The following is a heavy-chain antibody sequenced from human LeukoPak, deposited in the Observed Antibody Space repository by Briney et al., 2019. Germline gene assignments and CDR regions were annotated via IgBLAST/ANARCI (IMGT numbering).Heavy chain of an antibody. V-gene: IGHV4-39*07. Sequence: PSETLSLTCTVSGGSISSSSYYWGWIRQPPGKGLECIGSIYYSGSTYYNPSLKSRVTISVDTSKNQFSLKLSSVTAADTAVYYCARTRRKESSWYLEGWFDPWGQGTLVTVSS. CDR2: IYYSGST. D-gene: IGHD6-13*01. J-gene: IGHJ5*02. CDR1: GGSISSSSYY. CDR3: ARTRRKESSWYLEGWFDP.